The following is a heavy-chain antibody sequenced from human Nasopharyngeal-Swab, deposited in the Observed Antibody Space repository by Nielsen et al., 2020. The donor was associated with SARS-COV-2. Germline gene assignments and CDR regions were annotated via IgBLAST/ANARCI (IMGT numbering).Heavy chain of an antibody. J-gene: IGHJ6*02. V-gene: IGHV2-5*04. CDR2: MYWNDDK. D-gene: IGHD3-10*01. CDR1: QFSVTSNGVG. CDR3: TKFSTDYYGSGGHYSMDV. Sequence: SDPTLVKPTQTLTLTCTFSQFSVTSNGVGVAWILQSPGKALEWLALMYWNDDKRYSPSLKGRFTITKDTSKKQVVLTMTNMDPVDTGTYYCTKFSTDYYGSGGHYSMDVWGQGITVTVSS.